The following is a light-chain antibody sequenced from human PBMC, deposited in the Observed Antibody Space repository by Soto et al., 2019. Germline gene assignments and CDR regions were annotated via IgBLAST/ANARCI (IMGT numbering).Light chain of an antibody. J-gene: IGKJ1*01. CDR1: QSVSNNY. CDR2: GAS. Sequence: DIVLTQTTGAQCLSPGDRATLSCRASQSVSNNYSAWIQQNPGQAPRLRIYGASNRAPGIPDRFSGSGSGTDCTLTISRLEPEDFAVYYCQQYCSSGPFGQVAKVDVK. V-gene: IGKV3-20*01. CDR3: QQYCSSGP.